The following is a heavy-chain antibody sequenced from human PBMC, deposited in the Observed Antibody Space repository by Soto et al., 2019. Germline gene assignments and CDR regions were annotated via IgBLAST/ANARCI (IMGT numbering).Heavy chain of an antibody. CDR1: GGTFSSYA. J-gene: IGHJ4*02. CDR3: ARVNYYDSSGYLYYFDY. D-gene: IGHD3-22*01. Sequence: QVQLVQSGAEVKKPGSSVKVSCKASGGTFSSYAISWVRQAPGQGLEWMGGIIPIFGTANYAQKFQGRVTITAVESTSTAYMELSSLRSEDTVVYYCARVNYYDSSGYLYYFDYWGQGTLVTVSS. CDR2: IIPIFGTA. V-gene: IGHV1-69*01.